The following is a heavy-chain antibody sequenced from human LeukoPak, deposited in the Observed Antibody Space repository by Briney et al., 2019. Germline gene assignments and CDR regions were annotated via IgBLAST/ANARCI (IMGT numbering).Heavy chain of an antibody. CDR1: GFTFSSYA. CDR3: ASMRGVVRDYFDY. D-gene: IGHD3-22*01. Sequence: GGSLRLSCAASGFTFSSYAMSWVRQAPGKGLEWVSAISGSGGSTYYADPVKGRFTISRDNSKNTLYLQMNSLRAEDTVVYYCASMRGVVRDYFDYWGQGTLVTVSS. V-gene: IGHV3-23*01. CDR2: ISGSGGST. J-gene: IGHJ4*02.